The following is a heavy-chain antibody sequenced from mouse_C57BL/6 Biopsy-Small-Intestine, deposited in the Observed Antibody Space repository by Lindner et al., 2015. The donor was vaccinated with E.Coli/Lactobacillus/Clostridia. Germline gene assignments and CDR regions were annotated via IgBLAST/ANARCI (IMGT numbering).Heavy chain of an antibody. Sequence: VQLQESGPELVKPGASVKMSCKASGYTFTDYNMHWVKQSHGKSLEWIGYINPNNGDSSYNQKFKGKATLTVNKSSSTAYMELRSLTSEDSAVYYCARSAYYGSSSFGYWGQGTLVTVSA. CDR3: ARSAYYGSSSFGY. CDR2: INPNNGDS. V-gene: IGHV1-22*01. J-gene: IGHJ3*01. CDR1: GYTFTDYN. D-gene: IGHD1-1*01.